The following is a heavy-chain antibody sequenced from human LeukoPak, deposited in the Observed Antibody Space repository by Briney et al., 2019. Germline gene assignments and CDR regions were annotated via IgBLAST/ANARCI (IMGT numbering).Heavy chain of an antibody. J-gene: IGHJ1*01. CDR2: ISADGGST. CDR1: GFTFDNYA. CDR3: AKDSGLQLLRAEYFQY. Sequence: PGGSLRLSCAASGFTFDNYAIHWVRQVPGQRLGWVSLISADGGSTYYAESVKGRFTITRDKTKSTVYLQMSSLTTEDTAVYYCAKDSGLQLLRAEYFQYWGQGTLVTVSS. V-gene: IGHV3-43*02. D-gene: IGHD2-15*01.